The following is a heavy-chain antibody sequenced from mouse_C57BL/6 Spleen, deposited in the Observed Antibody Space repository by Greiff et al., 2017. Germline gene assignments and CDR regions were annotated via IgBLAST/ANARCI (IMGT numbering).Heavy chain of an antibody. Sequence: QVQLQQSGPELVKPGASVKLSCKASGYTFTSYDINWVKQRPGQGLEWIGWIYPRDGSTKYTEKFEGKATLTVDTSSSTAYMKLHSLTSEDSAVYFCARHYCGSSYWYFDVWGKGTTVTVSS. CDR2: IYPRDGST. CDR3: ARHYCGSSYWYFDV. CDR1: GYTFTSYD. V-gene: IGHV1-85*01. J-gene: IGHJ1*03. D-gene: IGHD1-1*01.